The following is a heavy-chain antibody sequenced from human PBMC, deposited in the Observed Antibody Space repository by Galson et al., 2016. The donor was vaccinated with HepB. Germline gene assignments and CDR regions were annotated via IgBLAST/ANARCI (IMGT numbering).Heavy chain of an antibody. D-gene: IGHD2-2*02. CDR1: GFTFSNYT. Sequence: SLRLSCAASGFTFSNYTMNWVRQAPGKGLEWVSSISSRTTYIYYAASVKGRFTISRDNAKNSLYLQMNSLRAEDTAVYYCARDSRCSRTSCYRNFDYWGQGTLVTVSS. J-gene: IGHJ4*02. CDR3: ARDSRCSRTSCYRNFDY. V-gene: IGHV3-21*01. CDR2: ISSRTTYI.